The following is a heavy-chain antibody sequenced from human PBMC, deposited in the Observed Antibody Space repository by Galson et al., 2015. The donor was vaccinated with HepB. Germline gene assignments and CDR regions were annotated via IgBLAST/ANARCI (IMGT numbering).Heavy chain of an antibody. V-gene: IGHV1-69*04. J-gene: IGHJ6*02. CDR2: IIPILGIA. Sequence: SVKVSCKASGGTFSSYAISWVRQAPGQGLEWMGRIIPILGIANYAQKFQGRVTITADKSTSTAYMELSSLRSEDTAVYYCARDPRRITMVRGGDYYYYGMDVWGQGTTVTVSS. D-gene: IGHD3-10*01. CDR3: ARDPRRITMVRGGDYYYYGMDV. CDR1: GGTFSSYA.